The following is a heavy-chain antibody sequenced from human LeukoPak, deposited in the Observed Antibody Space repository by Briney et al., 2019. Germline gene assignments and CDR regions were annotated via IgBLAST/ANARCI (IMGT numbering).Heavy chain of an antibody. J-gene: IGHJ6*04. CDR1: GFTFSSYW. D-gene: IGHD3-10*02. V-gene: IGHV3-74*01. CDR3: AELGITMIGGV. Sequence: AGSLRLSCAASGFTFSSYWMHWVRQAPGKGLVWVSRINSDGSSTSYADSVKGRFTIFRDNAKKTLYLQMNSLRAEDTAVYYCAELGITMIGGVWGKGTTVTISS. CDR2: INSDGSST.